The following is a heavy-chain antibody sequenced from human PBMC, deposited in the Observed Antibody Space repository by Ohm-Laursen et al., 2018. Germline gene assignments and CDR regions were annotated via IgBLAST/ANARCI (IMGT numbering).Heavy chain of an antibody. CDR1: GFTVTSNY. V-gene: IGHV3-66*01. CDR3: AREVGGWSNMYYAMDV. Sequence: SLRLSCTASGFTVTSNYMNWVRQAPGKGLEWVSVMYSGGSRYYADSVKGRITISRDNSKNTLYLQMNSLRAEDTAVYYCAREVGGWSNMYYAMDVWGQGTTVTVSS. J-gene: IGHJ6*02. D-gene: IGHD2-15*01. CDR2: MYSGGSR.